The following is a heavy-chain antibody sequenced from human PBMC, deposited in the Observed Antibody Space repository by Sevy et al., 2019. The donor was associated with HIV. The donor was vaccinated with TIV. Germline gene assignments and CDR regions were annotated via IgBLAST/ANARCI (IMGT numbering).Heavy chain of an antibody. J-gene: IGHJ4*02. CDR1: GFSLSDHA. Sequence: GGSLRLSCAASGFSLSDHAVSWVRQTPGKGLEWLAVISYNGRNQYYADSVKGRFTISKDDSKNTLYLQLKSLRAEATAVYYCARFVGYCSGGRCSIIDFWGQGTLVTVSS. CDR2: ISYNGRNQ. D-gene: IGHD2-15*01. CDR3: ARFVGYCSGGRCSIIDF. V-gene: IGHV3-30*04.